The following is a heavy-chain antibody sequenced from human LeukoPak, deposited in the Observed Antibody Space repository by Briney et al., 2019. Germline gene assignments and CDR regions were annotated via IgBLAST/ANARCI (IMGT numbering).Heavy chain of an antibody. V-gene: IGHV3-23*01. CDR1: GCTFSSYA. J-gene: IGHJ4*02. CDR2: ISDSGGST. D-gene: IGHD6-13*01. Sequence: GSLRLSCAASGCTFSSYAMRWVRQAPGKGLVWGSAISDSGGSTYYADSVKGRFTISRDNSKNTLYLQMNSLRAEDTAVYYCAKAGSSSWDPLDYWGQGTLVTVSS. CDR3: AKAGSSSWDPLDY.